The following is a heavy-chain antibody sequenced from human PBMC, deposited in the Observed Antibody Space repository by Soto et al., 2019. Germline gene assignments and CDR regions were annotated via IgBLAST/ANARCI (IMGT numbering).Heavy chain of an antibody. CDR1: GFTFSSYG. V-gene: IGHV3-33*01. D-gene: IGHD3-16*02. Sequence: GGSLRLSCAASGFTFSSYGMHWVRQAPGKGLEWVAVIWYDGSNKYYADSVKGRFTISRDNSKNTLYLQMNSLRAEDTAVYYCAREGYYDYVWGSYRPSTYGMDVWGQGTTVTVSS. CDR2: IWYDGSNK. CDR3: AREGYYDYVWGSYRPSTYGMDV. J-gene: IGHJ6*02.